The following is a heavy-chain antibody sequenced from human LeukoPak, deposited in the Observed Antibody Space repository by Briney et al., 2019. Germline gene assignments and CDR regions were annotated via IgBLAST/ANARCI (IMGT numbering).Heavy chain of an antibody. V-gene: IGHV1-2*02. Sequence: ASVKVSCKASGYTFTGYFMHWVRQAPGQGLEWMGWINPNSGGTNYAQKFQGRVTMTRDTSISTVYMELSRLRSDDTAVYYCARGGVGTTTYYYYYMDVWGTGTTATISS. CDR1: GYTFTGYF. D-gene: IGHD1-26*01. J-gene: IGHJ6*03. CDR2: INPNSGGT. CDR3: ARGGVGTTTYYYYYMDV.